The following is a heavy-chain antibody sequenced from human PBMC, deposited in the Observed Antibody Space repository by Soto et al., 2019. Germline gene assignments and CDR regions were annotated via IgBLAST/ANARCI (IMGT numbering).Heavy chain of an antibody. Sequence: GGSLRLSCAASGFTFSSYAMHWVRQAPGKGLEWVAVISYDGSNKYYADYVKGRFTISRDNSKNTLYLQMNSLRAEDTAVYYCARSSLGLPPRYWGQGTPVTVSS. J-gene: IGHJ4*02. CDR1: GFTFSSYA. D-gene: IGHD6-6*01. CDR2: ISYDGSNK. CDR3: ARSSLGLPPRY. V-gene: IGHV3-30-3*01.